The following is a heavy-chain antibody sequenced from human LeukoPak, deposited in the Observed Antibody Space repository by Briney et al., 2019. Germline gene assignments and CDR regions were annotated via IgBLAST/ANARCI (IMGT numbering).Heavy chain of an antibody. Sequence: GRSLRLSCAASGFTFSSYGMHWVRQAPGKGLEWVAVIWFDGSNEYYADSVKGRFIISRDSSKNTLYLQMNSLRAEDTAVYYCARAPALFFYNSSGYYNGYFDLWGRGTLVTVSS. J-gene: IGHJ2*01. D-gene: IGHD3-22*01. CDR2: IWFDGSNE. V-gene: IGHV3-33*01. CDR1: GFTFSSYG. CDR3: ARAPALFFYNSSGYYNGYFDL.